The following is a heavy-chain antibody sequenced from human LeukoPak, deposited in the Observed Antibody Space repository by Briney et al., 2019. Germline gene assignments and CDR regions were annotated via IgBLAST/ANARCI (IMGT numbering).Heavy chain of an antibody. CDR1: GLTFSNYA. D-gene: IGHD3-9*01. CDR2: ITGTGAET. CDR3: ARDLRYFDWSLNYFDY. V-gene: IGHV3-23*01. Sequence: GGSLRLSCAVPGLTFSNYAMGWVRQAPGKGLEWVSGITGTGAETYYADSVKGRFTIYRDNSKDTLYLQMDSLTAEDTAVYYCARDLRYFDWSLNYFDYWGQGTLVTVSS. J-gene: IGHJ4*02.